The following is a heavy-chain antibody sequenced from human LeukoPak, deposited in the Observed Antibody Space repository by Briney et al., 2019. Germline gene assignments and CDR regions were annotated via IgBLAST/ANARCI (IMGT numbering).Heavy chain of an antibody. V-gene: IGHV3-33*06. Sequence: GGSLRLSCAASGFTFSSYGMHWVRQAPGKGLEWVAVIWYDGSNKYYADSVKGRFTISRDNSKNTLYLQMNSLRAEDTAVYYCAKRGRFLEWLTNYFDYWGQGTLVTVSS. CDR2: IWYDGSNK. CDR1: GFTFSSYG. D-gene: IGHD3-3*01. CDR3: AKRGRFLEWLTNYFDY. J-gene: IGHJ4*02.